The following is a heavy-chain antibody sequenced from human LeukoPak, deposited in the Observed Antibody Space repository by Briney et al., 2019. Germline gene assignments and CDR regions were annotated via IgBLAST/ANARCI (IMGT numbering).Heavy chain of an antibody. V-gene: IGHV4-59*01. J-gene: IGHJ4*02. Sequence: SETLSLTCTVSGGSISSYYWSWIRQPPGKGLEWIGYIYYSGSTNYNPSLKSRVTISVDTSKNQFSLKLSSVTAADTAVYYCARGDGYTHFDYWGQGTLVTVSS. CDR1: GGSISSYY. D-gene: IGHD5-24*01. CDR2: IYYSGST. CDR3: ARGDGYTHFDY.